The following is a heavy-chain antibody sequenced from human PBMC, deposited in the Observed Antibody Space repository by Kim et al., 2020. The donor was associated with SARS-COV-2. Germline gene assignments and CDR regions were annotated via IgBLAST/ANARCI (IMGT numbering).Heavy chain of an antibody. J-gene: IGHJ3*02. D-gene: IGHD6-13*01. V-gene: IGHV4-39*01. Sequence: NPSLNSRVTIAVAKAKNQFSLKLSSVTAADTAVYYCARRLVRDDAFDIWGQGTMVTVSS. CDR3: ARRLVRDDAFDI.